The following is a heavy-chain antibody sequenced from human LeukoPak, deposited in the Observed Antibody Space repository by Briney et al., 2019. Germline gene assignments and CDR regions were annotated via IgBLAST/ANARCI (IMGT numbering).Heavy chain of an antibody. CDR1: RFTFSSYA. Sequence: GGSLRLSCATSRFTFSSYAVSWVRQAPGKGLEWVSVISGSGDSTYYADSVKGRFTISRDNSKNTLYLQMNSLRAEDTAVYYCAKIIAAGGGYWGQGTLVTVSS. CDR3: AKIIAAGGGY. D-gene: IGHD6-25*01. J-gene: IGHJ4*02. V-gene: IGHV3-23*01. CDR2: ISGSGDST.